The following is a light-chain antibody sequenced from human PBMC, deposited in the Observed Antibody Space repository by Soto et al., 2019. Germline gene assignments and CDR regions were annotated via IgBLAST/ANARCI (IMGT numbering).Light chain of an antibody. CDR2: GTS. J-gene: IGKJ2*01. CDR1: QSVSSK. Sequence: EIVMTQSPATLSVSPGERATLSCRASQSVSSKLAWFQQKPGQAPRLLIYGTSTRATGIPARFSGSGSGTEFTLTISSLQSEVFAVYYCQQYNNWPHTFGQGTKLEIK. V-gene: IGKV3-15*01. CDR3: QQYNNWPHT.